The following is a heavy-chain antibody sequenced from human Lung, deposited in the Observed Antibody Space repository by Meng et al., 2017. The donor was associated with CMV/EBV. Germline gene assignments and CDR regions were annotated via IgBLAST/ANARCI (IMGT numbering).Heavy chain of an antibody. CDR2: IYYSGST. CDR1: GGSISSSSYY. D-gene: IGHD6-13*01. Sequence: LXCTVSGGSISSSSYYWGWIRQPPGKGLEWIGSIYYSGSTYYNPSLKSRVTISVDTSKNQFSLKLSSVTAADTAVYYCARQESSWYYFDYWVQGTXVTVSS. CDR3: ARQESSWYYFDY. J-gene: IGHJ4*02. V-gene: IGHV4-39*01.